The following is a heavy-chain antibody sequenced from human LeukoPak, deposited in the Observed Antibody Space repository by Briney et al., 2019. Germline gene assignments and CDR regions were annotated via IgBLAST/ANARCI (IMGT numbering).Heavy chain of an antibody. CDR3: ARLITGTTTAFDI. CDR2: VYTSGST. J-gene: IGHJ3*02. CDR1: GGSISGYY. Sequence: SETLSPTCSVSGGSISGYYWTWIRQPAGKGLEWIGRVYTSGSTHYNPSLKTRLTMSVDTSKNQFSLKLSSVTAADTAVYYCARLITGTTTAFDIWGQGTVVTVSS. D-gene: IGHD1-7*01. V-gene: IGHV4-4*07.